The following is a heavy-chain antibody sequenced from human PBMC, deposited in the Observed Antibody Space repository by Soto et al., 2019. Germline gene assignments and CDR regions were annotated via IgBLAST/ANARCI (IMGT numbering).Heavy chain of an antibody. CDR1: GYAFSSYW. D-gene: IGHD3-3*01. CDR3: ARQPDDYVLRFLEGLTHYYYGMDV. CDR2: IYPGDSDT. J-gene: IGHJ6*02. Sequence: GESLKISCQGSGYAFSSYWIAWVRQMPGKGLEWMGIIYPGDSDTRYSPSFQGQVTISVDKSITTAYLQWSSLKASDTAMYYCARQPDDYVLRFLEGLTHYYYGMDVWGQGTTVTVSS. V-gene: IGHV5-51*01.